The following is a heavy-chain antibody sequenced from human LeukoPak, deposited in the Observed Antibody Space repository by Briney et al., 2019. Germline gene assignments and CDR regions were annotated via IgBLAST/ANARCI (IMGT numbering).Heavy chain of an antibody. V-gene: IGHV4-59*08. Sequence: PSETLSLTCTVSGGSISSYYWSWIRQPPGKGLEWIGYIYYSGSTNYNPSLKSRVTISVDTSKNQFSLKLSSVTAADTAVYYCASSDYYDSSGYLYYFDYWGQGTLVTVSS. CDR3: ASSDYYDSSGYLYYFDY. J-gene: IGHJ4*02. CDR1: GGSISSYY. CDR2: IYYSGST. D-gene: IGHD3-22*01.